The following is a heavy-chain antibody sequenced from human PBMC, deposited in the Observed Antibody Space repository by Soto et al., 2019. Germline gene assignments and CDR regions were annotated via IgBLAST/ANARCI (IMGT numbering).Heavy chain of an antibody. V-gene: IGHV3-23*01. CDR3: AKDSSGWYLFPQTSDS. Sequence: EVQLLESGGGLVQPGGSLRLSCAASGFTFSSYAMSWVRQAPGKGLEWASAISGSGGSTYYADSVKGRFTISRDNSKNTLYLQMNSLRAEDTAVYYCAKDSSGWYLFPQTSDSWGQGSMVTVSS. CDR1: GFTFSSYA. CDR2: ISGSGGST. D-gene: IGHD6-19*01. J-gene: IGHJ4*02.